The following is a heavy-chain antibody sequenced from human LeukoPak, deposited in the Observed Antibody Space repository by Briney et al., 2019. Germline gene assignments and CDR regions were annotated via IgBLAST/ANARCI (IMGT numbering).Heavy chain of an antibody. V-gene: IGHV1-69*06. J-gene: IGHJ6*04. D-gene: IGHD5-12*01. CDR2: IIPIFGTA. CDR1: GGTFSSYA. Sequence: SVKGSCKASGGTFSSYAISWVRQAPGQGLEWMGGIIPIFGTANYAQKFQGRVTITADKSTSTAYMELSSLRSEDTAVYYCARLSTIVATINVDYYYGMDVWGKGTTVTVSS. CDR3: ARLSTIVATINVDYYYGMDV.